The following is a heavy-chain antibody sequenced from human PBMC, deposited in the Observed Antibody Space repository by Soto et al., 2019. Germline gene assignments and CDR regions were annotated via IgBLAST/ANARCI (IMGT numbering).Heavy chain of an antibody. CDR2: ISASNGNT. CDR1: GYTFTSYG. CDR3: ARESVGYCRDGRCYQGYYYCATDV. V-gene: IGHV1-18*01. J-gene: IGHJ6*02. Sequence: QVQLVQSGAEVKNSGASVKVSCKASGYTFTSYGFSWVRQAPGQGLEWMGWISASNGNTNYAQKLQGRVTVTTDTSTGTAYMELRSLRYDDKATYYCARESVGYCRDGRCYQGYYYCATDVWGQGTTLTVS. D-gene: IGHD2-15*01.